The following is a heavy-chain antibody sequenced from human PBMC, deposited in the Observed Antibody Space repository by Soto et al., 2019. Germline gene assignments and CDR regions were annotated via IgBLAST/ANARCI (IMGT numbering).Heavy chain of an antibody. Sequence: EVQLLESGGGLVQPGGSLRLSCAASGFAFTNYAMSWVRQAPGKGLEWVSAISGSNSHTYDADSVKGRFTISRDNSKNTLYLQMNTLRVEDTAVYYCAKVVRGCYDFDYWGQGTLVTVSS. J-gene: IGHJ4*02. CDR3: AKVVRGCYDFDY. V-gene: IGHV3-23*01. D-gene: IGHD6-19*01. CDR2: ISGSNSHT. CDR1: GFAFTNYA.